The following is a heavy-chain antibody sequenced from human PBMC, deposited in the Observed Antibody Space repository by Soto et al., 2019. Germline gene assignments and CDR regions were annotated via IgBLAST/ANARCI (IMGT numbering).Heavy chain of an antibody. D-gene: IGHD6-19*01. V-gene: IGHV3-23*01. CDR2: ISGSGGST. J-gene: IGHJ4*02. CDR1: GFTFSSYA. CDR3: AKEVGRSGRLAFNH. Sequence: EVQLLESGGGLVQPGGSLRLSCAASGFTFSSYAMSWVRQAPGKGLEWVSAISGSGGSTYYADSVKGRFTISRDNSKKALYLQLTSRRAVDTAVYYWAKEVGRSGRLAFNHWGQETLVTVSS.